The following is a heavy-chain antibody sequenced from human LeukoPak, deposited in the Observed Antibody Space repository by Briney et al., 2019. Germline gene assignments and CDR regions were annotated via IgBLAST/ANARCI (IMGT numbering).Heavy chain of an antibody. J-gene: IGHJ4*02. V-gene: IGHV1-46*01. D-gene: IGHD4-11*01. CDR1: GYAFTSYH. CDR3: ARSDYNDYRGLGF. CDR2: IIPSSGST. Sequence: ASVKVSCTASGYAFTSYHIHWMRQAPGQGLGWMGIIIPSSGSTTYAQRFQGRVTMTRDTSTSTVYMELSSLTSGDTAVYFCARSDYNDYRGLGFWGQGTLVTVSS.